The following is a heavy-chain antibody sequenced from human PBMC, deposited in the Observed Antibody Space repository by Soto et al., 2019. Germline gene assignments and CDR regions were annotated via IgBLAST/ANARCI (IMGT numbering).Heavy chain of an antibody. Sequence: PGGSLRLSCTASGFTFSIYSMNWVRQAPGKGLEWVSSISSSSSYIYYADSVKGRFTISRDNAKNSLYLQMNSLRATDTAVYYCTREYAVTAPNWFDPWRQGTLVTVSS. J-gene: IGHJ5*02. V-gene: IGHV3-21*01. CDR2: ISSSSSYI. D-gene: IGHD2-21*02. CDR3: TREYAVTAPNWFDP. CDR1: GFTFSIYS.